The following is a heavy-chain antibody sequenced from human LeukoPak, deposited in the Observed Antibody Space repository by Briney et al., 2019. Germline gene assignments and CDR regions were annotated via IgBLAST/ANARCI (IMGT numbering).Heavy chain of an antibody. CDR1: GFTFSSYA. D-gene: IGHD3-10*01. Sequence: GGSLRLSCAASGFTFSSYAMSWVRHVPGKGLVWVSHINSDGSWTSYADSVKGRFTISRDNSKNTLYLQMNSLRAEDTAVYYCARAGLLWFGESRMDVWGQGTTVTVSS. J-gene: IGHJ6*02. V-gene: IGHV3-74*01. CDR2: INSDGSWT. CDR3: ARAGLLWFGESRMDV.